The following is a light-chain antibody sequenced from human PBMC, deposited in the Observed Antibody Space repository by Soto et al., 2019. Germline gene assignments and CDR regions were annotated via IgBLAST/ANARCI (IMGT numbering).Light chain of an antibody. CDR2: GAS. J-gene: IGKJ3*01. V-gene: IGKV3-20*01. CDR3: QQYGSSL. Sequence: EIVLTQSPGTLSLSPGERATLSCRASQSVSSSYLAWYQQKPGQAPRLLIYGASSRATGIQDRFSGSGSGTDLTLTISRLEPEDFAVYYCQQYGSSLFGPGTKVDIK. CDR1: QSVSSSY.